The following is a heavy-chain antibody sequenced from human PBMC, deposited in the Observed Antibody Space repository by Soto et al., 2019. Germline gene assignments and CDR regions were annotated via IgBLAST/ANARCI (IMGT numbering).Heavy chain of an antibody. CDR1: GFSLSTSGVG. V-gene: IGHV2-5*01. J-gene: IGHJ4*02. D-gene: IGHD3-22*01. CDR3: AHSASTYYYDSSFDY. Sequence: QITLKESGPTLVNPTQPLTLTCTFSGFSLSTSGVGVGWIRQPPGKALEWLALIYWNDDKRYSPSLKSSLTTTKNSYKNQVVLTITNMDPVNTATYYCAHSASTYYYDSSFDYWGQGTLVTVSS. CDR2: IYWNDDK.